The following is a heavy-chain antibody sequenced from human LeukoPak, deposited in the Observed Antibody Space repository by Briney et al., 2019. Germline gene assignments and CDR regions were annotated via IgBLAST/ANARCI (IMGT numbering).Heavy chain of an antibody. J-gene: IGHJ4*02. Sequence: ASVKVACKASVYILTSYGISWVRHAPGQGLEWMGWISAYNGNTNYAQKLQGRVTMTTDTSTSTAYMELRSVRSDDTAVYYCARQYYYDSSGYYYDYLGQGTLVTVSS. CDR3: ARQYYYDSSGYYYDY. D-gene: IGHD3-22*01. CDR2: ISAYNGNT. CDR1: VYILTSYG. V-gene: IGHV1-18*01.